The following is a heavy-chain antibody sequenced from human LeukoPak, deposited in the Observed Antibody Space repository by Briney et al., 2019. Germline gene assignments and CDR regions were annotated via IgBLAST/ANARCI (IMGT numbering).Heavy chain of an antibody. J-gene: IGHJ6*03. V-gene: IGHV1-69*05. CDR3: ARGIAARRDYNYYMDV. CDR2: IIPIFGTA. CDR1: GGTFSSYA. D-gene: IGHD6-6*01. Sequence: GASVKVSCKASGGTFSSYAISWVRQAPGQGLEWMGGIIPIFGTANYAQKFQGRVTITTDESTSTAYMELSSLRSEDTAVYYCARGIAARRDYNYYMDVWGKGTTVTVSS.